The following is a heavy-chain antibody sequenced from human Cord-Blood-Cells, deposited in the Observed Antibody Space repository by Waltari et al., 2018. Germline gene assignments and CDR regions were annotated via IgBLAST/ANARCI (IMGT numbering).Heavy chain of an antibody. D-gene: IGHD3-3*01. V-gene: IGHV4-59*08. J-gene: IGHJ3*02. CDR3: ARRGLQFFFAFDI. CDR1: GGSISSYY. Sequence: QVQLQESGPGLVKPSETLSLTCTVPGGSISSYYWSWIRQPPGKGLEWIVYIYYSGSTNYNPTPKSRVTISVDTSNNQFSLKLSSVTAADTAVYYCARRGLQFFFAFDIWGQGTMVTVSS. CDR2: IYYSGST.